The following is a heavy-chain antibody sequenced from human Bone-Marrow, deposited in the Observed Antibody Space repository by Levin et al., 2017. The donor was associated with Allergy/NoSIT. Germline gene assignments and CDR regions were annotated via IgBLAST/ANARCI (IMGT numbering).Heavy chain of an antibody. CDR2: ISWNSGSI. Sequence: SLKISCAASGFTFDDYAMHWVRQAPGKGLEWVSGISWNSGSIGYADSVKGRFTISRDNAKNSLYLQMNSLRAEDTALYYCAKAFGADDGYAGLYYYYYGMDVWGQGTTVTVSS. D-gene: IGHD5-24*01. CDR3: AKAFGADDGYAGLYYYYYGMDV. CDR1: GFTFDDYA. V-gene: IGHV3-9*01. J-gene: IGHJ6*02.